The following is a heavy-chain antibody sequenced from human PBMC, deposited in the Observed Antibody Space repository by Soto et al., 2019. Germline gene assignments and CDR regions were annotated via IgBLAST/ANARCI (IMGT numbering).Heavy chain of an antibody. Sequence: QVQLVESGGGVVQPGRSLRLSCAASGFTFSGYGMHWVRQAPGKGLEWVAVIYYDGSNKYYTDSVKGRFTISRDNSKNTQYLQLNSLRAEDTAVYYCARDVGSGATTPPGWFDPWGQGTLVTVSS. D-gene: IGHD2-15*01. CDR2: IYYDGSNK. CDR1: GFTFSGYG. V-gene: IGHV3-33*01. CDR3: ARDVGSGATTPPGWFDP. J-gene: IGHJ5*02.